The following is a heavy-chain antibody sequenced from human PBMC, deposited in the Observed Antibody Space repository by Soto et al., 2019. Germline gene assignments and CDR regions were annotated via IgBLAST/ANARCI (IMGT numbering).Heavy chain of an antibody. J-gene: IGHJ4*02. V-gene: IGHV5-51*01. D-gene: IGHD3-3*01. Sequence: VESLKISCKGSGYIFTNYWICWVRQMPGKGLEWMAIIYPGDSDTKYSPSFQGQVTISADKSTSNVYLQWSSLKASDTAIYYCARRNDFSDYWGQGTLVTVSS. CDR2: IYPGDSDT. CDR1: GYIFTNYW. CDR3: ARRNDFSDY.